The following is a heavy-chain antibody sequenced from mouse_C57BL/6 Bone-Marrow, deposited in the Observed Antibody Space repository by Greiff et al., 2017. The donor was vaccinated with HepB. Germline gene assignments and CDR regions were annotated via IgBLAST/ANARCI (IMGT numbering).Heavy chain of an antibody. CDR2: VSSGGSYT. J-gene: IGHJ1*03. CDR3: ARPLYRGYFDV. D-gene: IGHD1-1*01. Sequence: EVKVVESGGDLVKPGGSLKLSCAASGFTFSSSGMSWVRQTPDKRLEWVATVSSGGSYTYYPDSVKGRFTISRDNAKNTLYLQMSSLKSEDTAMYYCARPLYRGYFDVWGTGTTVTVSS. CDR1: GFTFSSSG. V-gene: IGHV5-6*01.